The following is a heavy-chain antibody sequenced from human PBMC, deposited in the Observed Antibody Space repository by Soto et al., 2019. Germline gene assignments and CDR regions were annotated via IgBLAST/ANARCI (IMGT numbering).Heavy chain of an antibody. J-gene: IGHJ6*02. CDR1: GGTFSSYA. CDR3: ARDDSSGYYYYYYYGMDV. D-gene: IGHD3-22*01. Sequence: QVQLVQSGAEVKKPGSSVKVSCKASGGTFSSYAISWVRQAPGQGLEWMGGIIPIVGTANYAQKFQGRVTITADESTSTAYMELSSLRSEDTAVYYCARDDSSGYYYYYYYGMDVWGQGTTVTVSS. V-gene: IGHV1-69*01. CDR2: IIPIVGTA.